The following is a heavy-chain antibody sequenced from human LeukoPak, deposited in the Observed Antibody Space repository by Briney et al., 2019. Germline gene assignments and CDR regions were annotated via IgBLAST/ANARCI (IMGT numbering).Heavy chain of an antibody. Sequence: ASVKVSCKASGYTFTNYSMNWVRQAPGQGLEWMGWINTNTGNPTYAQGFTGRFVFSLDTSVSTAYLRISSLKAEDTAVYYCARGTAEPDYWGQGTLVTVSP. D-gene: IGHD5-18*01. CDR1: GYTFTNYS. CDR2: INTNTGNP. V-gene: IGHV7-4-1*02. CDR3: ARGTAEPDY. J-gene: IGHJ4*02.